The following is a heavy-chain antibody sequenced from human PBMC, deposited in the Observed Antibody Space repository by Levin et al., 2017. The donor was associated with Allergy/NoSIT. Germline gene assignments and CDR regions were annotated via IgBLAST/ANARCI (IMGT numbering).Heavy chain of an antibody. CDR1: GFTFDDYA. CDR2: IDWNSGKI. V-gene: IGHV3-9*01. Sequence: SCAASGFTFDDYAMHWVRQAPGKGLEWVSIIDWNSGKIDYADSVKGRFTISRDNAKTSVHLQMNSLRTEDTALYYCVNGFGATVPSGMDVWGPGTTVIVSS. J-gene: IGHJ6*02. CDR3: VNGFGATVPSGMDV. D-gene: IGHD3-10*01.